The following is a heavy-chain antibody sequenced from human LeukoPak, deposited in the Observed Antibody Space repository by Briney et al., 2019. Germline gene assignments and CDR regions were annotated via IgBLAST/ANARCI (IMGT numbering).Heavy chain of an antibody. CDR3: ARDGGTMVRGVTSSPGRYYYYYMDV. J-gene: IGHJ6*03. Sequence: SVKVSWKASGGTFSSYAISWVRQAPGQGLEWMGGIIPIFGTANYAQKFQGRVTITADESTSTAYMELSSLRSEDTAVYYCARDGGTMVRGVTSSPGRYYYYYMDVWGKGTTVTVSS. CDR2: IIPIFGTA. CDR1: GGTFSSYA. V-gene: IGHV1-69*13. D-gene: IGHD3-10*01.